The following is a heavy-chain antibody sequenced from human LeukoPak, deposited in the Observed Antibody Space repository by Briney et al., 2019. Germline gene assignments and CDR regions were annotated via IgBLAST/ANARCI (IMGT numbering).Heavy chain of an antibody. J-gene: IGHJ4*02. CDR1: GFTFTNYW. Sequence: GGSLRLSCAASGFTFTNYWMSWVRQAPGKGLEWVANIKTDGSVKYYVDSVKGRFAISRDNAKNSLYLQMNSLRSEDTAVYYCAQDYYGSGSYGYWGQGTLVTVSS. V-gene: IGHV3-7*01. CDR3: AQDYYGSGSYGY. CDR2: IKTDGSVK. D-gene: IGHD3-10*01.